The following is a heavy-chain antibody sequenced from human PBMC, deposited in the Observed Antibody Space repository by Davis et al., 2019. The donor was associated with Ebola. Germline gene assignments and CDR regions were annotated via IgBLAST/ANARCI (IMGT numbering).Heavy chain of an antibody. V-gene: IGHV3-74*01. D-gene: IGHD1-26*01. CDR2: INSDGSST. J-gene: IGHJ4*02. CDR3: ARGGGVSGSYFYVY. Sequence: GESLKISCAASGFTFSSYWMHWVRQAPGKGLVWVSRINSDGSSTSYADSVKGRFTISRDNAKNTLYLLMNSLRAEDTAVYYCARGGGVSGSYFYVYWGQGTLVTVSS. CDR1: GFTFSSYW.